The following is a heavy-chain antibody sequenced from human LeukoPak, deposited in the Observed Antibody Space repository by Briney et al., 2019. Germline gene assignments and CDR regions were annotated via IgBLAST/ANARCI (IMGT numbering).Heavy chain of an antibody. D-gene: IGHD6-19*01. Sequence: PSETLSLTCSVSGGSINNYYWSWIRQPPRKGLEWIGFIYYSGSTNYNPSLKSRVTISVDTSKNQFSLRLSSVTAADTAVYYCARHMQWLVRLAYWGQGTLVTVSS. J-gene: IGHJ4*02. CDR3: ARHMQWLVRLAY. V-gene: IGHV4-59*08. CDR2: IYYSGST. CDR1: GGSINNYY.